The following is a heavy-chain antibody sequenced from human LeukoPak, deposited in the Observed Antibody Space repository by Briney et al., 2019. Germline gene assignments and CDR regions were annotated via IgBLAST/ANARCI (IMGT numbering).Heavy chain of an antibody. Sequence: PGGSLRXSCAASGFPLSNFWMHWVRRVPGRGLLWVARVAPDVVSTVYADSGKGRFTISRDNSKNTMYLQMNNLRAEDTAVYYCARVDQSGRRLVPSYWGQGTLVTVSS. J-gene: IGHJ4*02. D-gene: IGHD6-19*01. CDR1: GFPLSNFW. CDR2: VAPDVVST. V-gene: IGHV3-74*01. CDR3: ARVDQSGRRLVPSY.